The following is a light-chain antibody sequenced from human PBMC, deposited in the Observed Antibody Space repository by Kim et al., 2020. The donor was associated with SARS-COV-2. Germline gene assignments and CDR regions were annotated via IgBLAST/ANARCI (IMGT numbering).Light chain of an antibody. CDR3: QQYNRYPLT. Sequence: ASVGDRVTIPCRANQSINTWMAWYQQEPGKAPNLLIYDASSLESGVPSRFSGSGSGTEFTLTISSLQPDDFATYFCQQYNRYPLTFGGGAKVDIK. V-gene: IGKV1-5*01. CDR1: QSINTW. CDR2: DAS. J-gene: IGKJ4*01.